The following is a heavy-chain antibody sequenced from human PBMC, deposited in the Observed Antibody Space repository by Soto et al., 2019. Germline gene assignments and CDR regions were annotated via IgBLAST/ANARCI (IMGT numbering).Heavy chain of an antibody. J-gene: IGHJ6*04. CDR1: GFAFSNYA. D-gene: IGHD2-21*02. Sequence: PGGSLRLSCGVSGFAFSNYAMSWVRQAPGKGLEWVSAINIGGDTTYYADSVKGRFTMSRDNSKNTLYLQMNSLRAEDTAVYYCAKLLVTQMPYYYYGLDVWRKGTTVTVSS. V-gene: IGHV3-23*01. CDR2: INIGGDTT. CDR3: AKLLVTQMPYYYYGLDV.